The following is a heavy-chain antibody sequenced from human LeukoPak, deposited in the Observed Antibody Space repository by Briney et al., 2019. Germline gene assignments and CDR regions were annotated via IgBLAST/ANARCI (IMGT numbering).Heavy chain of an antibody. CDR3: ARGELAGYYYYMDV. D-gene: IGHD1-1*01. V-gene: IGHV4-38-2*02. CDR1: GYSISSGYY. Sequence: SETLSLTCTVSGYSISSGYYWGWIRQPPGKGLEWIGSIYHSGRTFYNPSLKSRVTISVDTSKNQFSLKLSSVTAADTAVYYCARGELAGYYYYMDVWAKGTTVTISS. CDR2: IYHSGRT. J-gene: IGHJ6*03.